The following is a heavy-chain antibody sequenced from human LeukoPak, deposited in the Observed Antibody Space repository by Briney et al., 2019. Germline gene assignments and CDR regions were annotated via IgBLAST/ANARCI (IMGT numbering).Heavy chain of an antibody. CDR2: IYYSGST. Sequence: PSETLSLTCTVSGGSISSSSYYWGWIRQPPGEGLEWIGSIYYSGSTYYNPSLKSRVTISVETSKNQFSLKLSSVTAADKAVYYCARIVPQYDFWSGYYSSYYMDVWGKGTTVTVSS. D-gene: IGHD3-3*01. J-gene: IGHJ6*03. CDR3: ARIVPQYDFWSGYYSSYYMDV. V-gene: IGHV4-39*07. CDR1: GGSISSSSYY.